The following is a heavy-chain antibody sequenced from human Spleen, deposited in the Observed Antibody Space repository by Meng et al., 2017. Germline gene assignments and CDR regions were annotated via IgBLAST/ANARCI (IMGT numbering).Heavy chain of an antibody. CDR1: GYNFPDYW. CDR2: IDPKSGDT. Sequence: QVQLVRSGAEVKKPGASVKVSCKPSGYNFPDYWLHWVRRAPGQGLEWMGRIDPKSGDTHYAQRFQGRVTMTGDTSISTAYMELSGLRSDDMAMYYCARDEDISAAGKLFGDYWGQGTLVTVSS. J-gene: IGHJ4*02. V-gene: IGHV1-2*06. D-gene: IGHD6-13*01. CDR3: ARDEDISAAGKLFGDY.